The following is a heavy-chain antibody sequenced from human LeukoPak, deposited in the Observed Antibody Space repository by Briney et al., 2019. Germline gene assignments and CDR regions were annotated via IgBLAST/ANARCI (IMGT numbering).Heavy chain of an antibody. V-gene: IGHV3-74*01. D-gene: IGHD3-10*01. CDR2: INSDGSST. Sequence: GGSLRLACAPSGFSFSSYWMHWVRQAPGKGVVWVSCINSDGSSTTYSDSVKGRFTISRDNAKNTLYLQMNSLRADDTAVYYGSRAVRTHPPADYWGQGTLVTVSS. J-gene: IGHJ4*02. CDR3: SRAVRTHPPADY. CDR1: GFSFSSYW.